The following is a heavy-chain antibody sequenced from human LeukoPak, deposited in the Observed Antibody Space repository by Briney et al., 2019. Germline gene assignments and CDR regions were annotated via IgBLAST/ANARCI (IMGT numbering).Heavy chain of an antibody. CDR2: IYYSGST. J-gene: IGHJ4*02. V-gene: IGHV4-59*08. D-gene: IGHD3-10*01. Sequence: PSETLSLTCTVSGGSISSYYWSWIRQPPGKGLEWIGYIYYSGSTNYNPSLKSRVTISVDTSKNQFSLKLSSVTAADTAVYYCARAEEGTYYYGSGSDWGQGTLVTVSS. CDR3: ARAEEGTYYYGSGSD. CDR1: GGSISSYY.